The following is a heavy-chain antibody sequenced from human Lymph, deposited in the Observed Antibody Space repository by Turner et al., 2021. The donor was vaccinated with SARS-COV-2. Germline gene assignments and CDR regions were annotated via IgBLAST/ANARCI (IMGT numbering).Heavy chain of an antibody. J-gene: IGHJ6*02. CDR1: GGTFSSYA. V-gene: IGHV1-69*18. CDR2: ITPIFGIA. Sequence: QVQLVQSGAEVKKPGSSVKVSCKASGGTFSSYAINWVRQAPGQGLEGMGSITPIFGIANSAQKFQGRVTITAAESTSTAYMELSSLRSEDTAVYYCARERGSISGAVRGMDVWGQGTTVTVSS. CDR3: ARERGSISGAVRGMDV. D-gene: IGHD7-27*01.